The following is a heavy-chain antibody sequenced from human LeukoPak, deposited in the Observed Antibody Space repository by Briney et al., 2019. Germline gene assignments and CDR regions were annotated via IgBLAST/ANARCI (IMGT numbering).Heavy chain of an antibody. CDR2: INHSGST. CDR3: ARRAGITMVRGVITRIDY. V-gene: IGHV4-34*01. D-gene: IGHD3-10*01. Sequence: SETLSLTCAVYGGSFSGYYWSWIRQPPGKGLEWIGEINHSGSTNYNPSLKSRVTIPVDTSKNQFSLKLSSVTAADTAVYYCARRAGITMVRGVITRIDYWGQGTLVTVSS. J-gene: IGHJ4*02. CDR1: GGSFSGYY.